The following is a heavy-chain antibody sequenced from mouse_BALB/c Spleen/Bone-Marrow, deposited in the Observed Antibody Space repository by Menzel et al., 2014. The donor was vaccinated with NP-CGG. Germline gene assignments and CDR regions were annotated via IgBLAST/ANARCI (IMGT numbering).Heavy chain of an antibody. CDR1: GYAFTSYV. V-gene: IGHV1-14*01. CDR3: TREAASPLAY. CDR2: INPYNDGS. J-gene: IGHJ3*01. D-gene: IGHD6-1*01. Sequence: VQLKQSGPGLVKPGASVKMSCKASGYAFTSYVMHWVKQKPGRGLEWIGYINPYNDGSKYNEKFKDKATLTSDKSSSTAYMELSSLTSEDSAVYYCTREAASPLAYWGQGTLVAVSA.